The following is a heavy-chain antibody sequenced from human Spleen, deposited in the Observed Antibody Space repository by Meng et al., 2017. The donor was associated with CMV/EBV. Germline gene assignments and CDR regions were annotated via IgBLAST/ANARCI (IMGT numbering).Heavy chain of an antibody. V-gene: IGHV1-18*01. J-gene: IGHJ5*02. D-gene: IGHD2-2*01. CDR3: AKDLQYCGSTSCCDDCFDP. CDR1: FTASL. Sequence: FTASLISWVRQAPGQGPEWVGWISAYNGDTNYAQHLRSRVTMTTNTSTTTAYMELRSLGSDDTAVYYCAKDLQYCGSTSCCDDCFDPWGQGTLVTVSS. CDR2: ISAYNGDT.